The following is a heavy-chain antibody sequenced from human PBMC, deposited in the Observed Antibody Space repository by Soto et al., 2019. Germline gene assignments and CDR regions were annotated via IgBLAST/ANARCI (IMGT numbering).Heavy chain of an antibody. V-gene: IGHV4-59*01. CDR1: GGSISSYY. D-gene: IGHD3-22*01. J-gene: IGHJ4*02. CDR2: IYYSGST. Sequence: SETLSLTCTVSGGSISSYYWSWIRQPPGKGLEWIGYIYYSGSTNYNPSLKSRVTISVDTSKNQFSLKLSSVTAADTAVYYCALVREYYYDSSGYYFDYWGQGTLVTVSS. CDR3: ALVREYYYDSSGYYFDY.